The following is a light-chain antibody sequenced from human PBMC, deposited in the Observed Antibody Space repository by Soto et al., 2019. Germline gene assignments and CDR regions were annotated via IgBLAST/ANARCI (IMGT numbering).Light chain of an antibody. CDR1: SCDVGGYNY. Sequence: QSALTQPRSVSGSPGQSVTISCTGTSCDVGGYNYVSWYQQHPGKAPKLMIYDVSKRPSGVPDRFSGSKSGNTASLTISGLQAEDEADYYCCSYAGSYGYVFGTGTKVTVL. V-gene: IGLV2-11*01. J-gene: IGLJ1*01. CDR3: CSYAGSYGYV. CDR2: DVS.